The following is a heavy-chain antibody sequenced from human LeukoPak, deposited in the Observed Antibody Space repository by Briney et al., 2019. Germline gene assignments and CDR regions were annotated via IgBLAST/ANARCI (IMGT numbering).Heavy chain of an antibody. CDR3: ATEGVYGGNLGGWFDP. CDR2: INHSGST. CDR1: GGSFSGYY. D-gene: IGHD4-23*01. Sequence: PSETLSLTCAVCGGSFSGYYWSWIRQPPGKGLEWIGEINHSGSTNYNPSLKSRVTISVDTSKNQFSLRLSSVTAADTAVYFCATEGVYGGNLGGWFDPWGQGTLVTVSS. V-gene: IGHV4-34*01. J-gene: IGHJ5*02.